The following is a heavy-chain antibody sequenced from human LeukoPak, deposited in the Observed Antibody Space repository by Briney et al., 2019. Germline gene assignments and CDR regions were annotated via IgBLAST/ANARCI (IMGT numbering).Heavy chain of an antibody. Sequence: GGSLRLSCAASGFTFSSYAMSWVRQAPGKGLEWVSAISGSGGSTYYADSVKGRFTISRDNSKNTLYLQMNSLRAEDTAVCYCAKVTTYYYDSSGYLNYYYMDVWGKGTTVTVSS. D-gene: IGHD3-22*01. J-gene: IGHJ6*03. CDR2: ISGSGGST. CDR1: GFTFSSYA. CDR3: AKVTTYYYDSSGYLNYYYMDV. V-gene: IGHV3-23*01.